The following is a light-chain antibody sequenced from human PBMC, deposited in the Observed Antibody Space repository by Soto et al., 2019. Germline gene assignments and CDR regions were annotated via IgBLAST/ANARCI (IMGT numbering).Light chain of an antibody. V-gene: IGLV2-23*02. Sequence: QSALTQPASVSGSPGQSITISCTGTSSDVGSYDLVTWYQQHPGTAPKLMICEATKRPPRVSDRFSGSKSGNTASLTISGLQAEDEADYFCCSYAGSTTFVVFGGGTKVTVL. CDR3: CSYAGSTTFVV. CDR2: EAT. CDR1: SSDVGSYDL. J-gene: IGLJ2*01.